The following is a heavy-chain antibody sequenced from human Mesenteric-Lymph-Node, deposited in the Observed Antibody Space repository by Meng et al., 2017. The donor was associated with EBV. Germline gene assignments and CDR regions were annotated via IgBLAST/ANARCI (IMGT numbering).Heavy chain of an antibody. CDR2: INHSGSN. Sequence: VHLQQWGAGLLKPSETLSLTCAVYGGSFSGYYWSWIRQPPGKGLEWIGEINHSGSNNYNPSLKSRVTISVDTSKNQFSLKLSSVTAADTAVYYCARGEKGPIDYWGQGTLVTVFS. V-gene: IGHV4-34*01. J-gene: IGHJ4*02. CDR3: ARGEKGPIDY. CDR1: GGSFSGYY.